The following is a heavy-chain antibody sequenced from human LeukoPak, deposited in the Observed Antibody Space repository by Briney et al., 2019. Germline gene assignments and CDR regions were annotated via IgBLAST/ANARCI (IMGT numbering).Heavy chain of an antibody. V-gene: IGHV3-74*01. CDR3: ARESSVGAHKAFDY. D-gene: IGHD1-26*01. Sequence: GGSLRLSCAASGFTFSNAWMSWVRQAPGKGLVWVSRINSDGSSTSYADSVKGRFTISRDNAKNTLYLQMNSLRAEDTAVYYCARESSVGAHKAFDYWGQGTLVTVSS. J-gene: IGHJ4*02. CDR1: GFTFSNAW. CDR2: INSDGSST.